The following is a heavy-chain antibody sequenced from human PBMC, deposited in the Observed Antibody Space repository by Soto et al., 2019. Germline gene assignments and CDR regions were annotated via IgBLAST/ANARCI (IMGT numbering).Heavy chain of an antibody. Sequence: QVLLQESGPGLVKPSETLSLTCSVSGGSIRSYYWSWIRQPPGKRLEWIGYISYSGTTNYNPSLKMRLTISIDTTKNQFSLKLGSVTADDTAVYYCAKGFNYYGAGTLKLDFWGQGTLVAVSS. D-gene: IGHD3-10*01. CDR1: GGSIRSYY. CDR3: AKGFNYYGAGTLKLDF. CDR2: ISYSGTT. J-gene: IGHJ4*02. V-gene: IGHV4-59*01.